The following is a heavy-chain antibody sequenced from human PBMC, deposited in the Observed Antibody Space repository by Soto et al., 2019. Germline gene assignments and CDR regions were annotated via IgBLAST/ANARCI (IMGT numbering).Heavy chain of an antibody. Sequence: ASAEVCCKVSGYTLAGLSMHWVRQAPGKGLEWMGGFDPDNGDTNYAQKFQGRVTMTEDTSASTAYMELSSLRSEDTAVYYCARAAAVAADFDYWGQGTLVTVSS. D-gene: IGHD6-19*01. CDR2: FDPDNGDT. V-gene: IGHV1-24*01. J-gene: IGHJ4*02. CDR1: GYTLAGLS. CDR3: ARAAAVAADFDY.